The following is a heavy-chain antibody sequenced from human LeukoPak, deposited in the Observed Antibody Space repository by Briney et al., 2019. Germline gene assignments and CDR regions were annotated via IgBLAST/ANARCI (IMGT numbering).Heavy chain of an antibody. CDR1: GGSFSGYY. V-gene: IGHV4-34*01. CDR3: ARHVWFGELLSRNWFDP. Sequence: SETLSLTCAVYGGSFSGYYWSWIRQPPGKGLEWIGEINHSGSTNYNPSLKSRVTISVDTSKNQFSLKLSSVTAADTALYYCARHVWFGELLSRNWFDPWGQGTLVTVSS. D-gene: IGHD3-10*01. CDR2: INHSGST. J-gene: IGHJ5*02.